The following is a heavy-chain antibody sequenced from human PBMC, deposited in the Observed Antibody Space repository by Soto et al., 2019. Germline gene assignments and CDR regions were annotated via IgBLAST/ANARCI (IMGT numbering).Heavy chain of an antibody. V-gene: IGHV4-39*01. CDR1: CGSISSSRYY. Sequence: PSETLSLTCTVSCGSISSSRYYWGWIRQPPGKGLEWVGSVYYMGATYYNPSLRSRVTISVDMAKNQFSLNLNSVTAADTAVYYCARHLLGFFPNAMDVWGQGTSVTVSS. CDR3: ARHLLGFFPNAMDV. D-gene: IGHD3-3*01. CDR2: VYYMGAT. J-gene: IGHJ6*02.